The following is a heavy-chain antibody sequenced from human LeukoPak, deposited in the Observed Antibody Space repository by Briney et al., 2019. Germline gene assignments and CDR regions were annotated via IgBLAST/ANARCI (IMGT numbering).Heavy chain of an antibody. D-gene: IGHD3-9*01. CDR1: GFTFSDYY. CDR3: ARTKDFDWLSNQCYFDY. J-gene: IGHJ4*02. CDR2: ISSSGSTI. Sequence: GGSLRLSCAASGFTFSDYYMSWIRKAPGKGLEWVSYISSSGSTIYYADSVKGRFTISRDNAKNSLYLQMNSLRAEDTAVYYCARTKDFDWLSNQCYFDYWGQGTLVTVSS. V-gene: IGHV3-11*04.